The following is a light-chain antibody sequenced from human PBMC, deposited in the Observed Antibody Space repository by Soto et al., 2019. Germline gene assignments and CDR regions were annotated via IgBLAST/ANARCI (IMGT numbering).Light chain of an antibody. CDR2: GAS. J-gene: IGKJ2*01. CDR1: QSVSSAF. V-gene: IGKV3-20*01. CDR3: QQYGTSPPYT. Sequence: EIVLTQSPGTLSLSPGGRATLSCRASQSVSSAFVAWYQQKPGQAPRLLIYGASSRATGIPDRFTGSGSGTDFTLTISRVEPEDVAVYYCQQYGTSPPYTFGQGTKLEIK.